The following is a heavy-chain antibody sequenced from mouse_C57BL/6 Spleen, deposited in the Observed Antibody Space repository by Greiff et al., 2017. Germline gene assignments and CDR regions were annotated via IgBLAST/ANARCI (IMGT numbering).Heavy chain of an antibody. CDR3: AQAANYDSHWYFDV. D-gene: IGHD1-1*01. CDR2: IDPSDSET. J-gene: IGHJ1*03. CDR1: GYTFTSYW. Sequence: QVQLQQPGAELVRPGSSVKLSCKASGYTFTSYWMHWVKQRPIQGLEWIGNIDPSDSETHYNQKFKDKATLTVDKSSSTASMQLSSLTSEDSAVYACAQAANYDSHWYFDVWGTGTTVTVSS. V-gene: IGHV1-52*01.